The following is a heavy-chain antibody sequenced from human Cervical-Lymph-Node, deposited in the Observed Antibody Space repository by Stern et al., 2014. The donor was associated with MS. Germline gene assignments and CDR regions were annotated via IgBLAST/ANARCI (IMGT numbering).Heavy chain of an antibody. Sequence: QVQLGQSGAEVKKPGSSVKVSCKASGGTFSSSTISWVRQAPGQGLEWMGGIIPLFGTPNYAQKFQGRVTITADESTSTAYMELSSLRSDDTALYYCARELSQVLVYWGQGTLVTVSS. V-gene: IGHV1-69*01. J-gene: IGHJ4*02. CDR3: ARELSQVLVY. CDR2: IIPLFGTP. CDR1: GGTFSSST.